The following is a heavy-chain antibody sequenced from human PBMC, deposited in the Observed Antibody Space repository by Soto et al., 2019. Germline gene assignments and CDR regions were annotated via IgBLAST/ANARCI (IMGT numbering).Heavy chain of an antibody. Sequence: PSETLSLTCAVYGGSFSGYYWSWIRQPPGKGLEWIGEINHSGSTNYNPSLKSRVTISVDTSKNQFSLKLSSVTAADTAVYYCARVRYSSSFAAFYYYYMDVWGKGTTVTVSS. CDR1: GGSFSGYY. CDR2: INHSGST. V-gene: IGHV4-34*01. J-gene: IGHJ6*03. D-gene: IGHD6-6*01. CDR3: ARVRYSSSFAAFYYYYMDV.